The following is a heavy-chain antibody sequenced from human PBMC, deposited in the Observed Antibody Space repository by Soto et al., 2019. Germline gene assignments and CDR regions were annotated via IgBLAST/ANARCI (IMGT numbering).Heavy chain of an antibody. CDR2: ISYDGSNK. D-gene: IGHD3-16*01. J-gene: IGHJ4*02. CDR1: GFTFSSYA. CDR3: ASRVGGVHY. Sequence: QVQLVESGGGVVQPGRSLRLSCAASGFTFSSYAMHWVRQAPGKGLEWVAVISYDGSNKYYADSVKGRFTISRDNSKNTLDLQMNSLSAEETAVYYCASRVGGVHYWGQGTLVTVSS. V-gene: IGHV3-30-3*01.